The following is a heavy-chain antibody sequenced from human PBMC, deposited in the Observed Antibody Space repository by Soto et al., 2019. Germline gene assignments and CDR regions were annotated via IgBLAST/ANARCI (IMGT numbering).Heavy chain of an antibody. CDR3: ARGFIFMIVLVQYAFVF. Sequence: ASVKVSCKASGYTFTGYYMHWVRQAPGQGLEWMGWINPNSGGTNYAQKFQGWVTMTRDTSISTAYMELSRLRSDDTAVYYCARGFIFMIVLVQYAFVFPGPGTMGTV. CDR1: GYTFTGYY. J-gene: IGHJ3*01. D-gene: IGHD3-22*01. CDR2: INPNSGGT. V-gene: IGHV1-2*04.